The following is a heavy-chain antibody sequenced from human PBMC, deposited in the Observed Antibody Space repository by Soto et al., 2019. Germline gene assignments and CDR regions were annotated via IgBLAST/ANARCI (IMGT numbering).Heavy chain of an antibody. CDR2: ISRSSTYI. J-gene: IGHJ5*02. Sequence: EVQLVESGGGLVNPGGSLRLSCVVSGFPFSTSNMNWVRQAPGKGLEWVSFISRSSTYIYYADSVKGRFTISRDDAENSLFLQMNSLRAEDTAVYYCARGVLPISSTSRFDPWGQGTLVTVSS. V-gene: IGHV3-21*01. D-gene: IGHD3-16*01. CDR1: GFPFSTSN. CDR3: ARGVLPISSTSRFDP.